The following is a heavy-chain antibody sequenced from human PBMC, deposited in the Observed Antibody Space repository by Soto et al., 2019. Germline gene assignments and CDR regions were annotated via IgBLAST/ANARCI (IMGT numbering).Heavy chain of an antibody. CDR3: AKSSGAVAGYHFDY. CDR1: GYTSTSYG. Sequence: ASVKVSCKASGYTSTSYGITWVRQAPGQGLEWMGWISVYNGDTKYAQKLQGRVTMTTDTSTSTAYMELRSLRSDDTAVYYCAKSSGAVAGYHFDYRGQGTLGTVSS. V-gene: IGHV1-18*04. CDR2: ISVYNGDT. J-gene: IGHJ4*02. D-gene: IGHD6-19*01.